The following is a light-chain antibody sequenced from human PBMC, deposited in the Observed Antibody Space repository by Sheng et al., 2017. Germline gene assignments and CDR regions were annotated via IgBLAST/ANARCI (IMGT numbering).Light chain of an antibody. J-gene: IGLJ2*01. Sequence: VLTQPPSVSAAPGQKVTISCSGSSSNIGNNYVSWYQQLPGTAPKLLVYDSHKRPSGIPDRFSGSTSGTSATLGITGLQTGDEADYYCGTWDTSLSAVVFGGGTKLTVL. CDR1: SSNIGNNY. CDR3: GTWDTSLSAVV. CDR2: DSH. V-gene: IGLV1-51*01.